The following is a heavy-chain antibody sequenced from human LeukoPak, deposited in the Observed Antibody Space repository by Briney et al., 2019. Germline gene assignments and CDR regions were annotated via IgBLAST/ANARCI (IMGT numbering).Heavy chain of an antibody. Sequence: KSSETLSLTCTVSGGSISSGSYYWSWIRQPAGKGLEWIGRIYTSGSTNYNPSLKSRVTISVDTSKNQFSLKLSSVTAADTAVYYCARHAENGCDRFDHWGQGTLVTVSS. CDR3: ARHAENGCDRFDH. D-gene: IGHD5-12*01. V-gene: IGHV4-61*02. CDR1: GGSISSGSYY. CDR2: IYTSGST. J-gene: IGHJ4*02.